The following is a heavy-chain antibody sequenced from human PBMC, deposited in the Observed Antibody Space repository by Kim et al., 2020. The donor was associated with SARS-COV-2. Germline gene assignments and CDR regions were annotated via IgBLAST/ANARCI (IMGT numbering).Heavy chain of an antibody. D-gene: IGHD2-15*01. V-gene: IGHV4-39*01. J-gene: IGHJ5*02. CDR3: ARQARRGHIVAKHDWFDP. CDR2: IYYSGST. Sequence: SETLSLTCTVSGGSISSSSYYWGWIRQPPGKGLEWIGSIYYSGSTYYNPSLKSRVTISVDTSKNQFSLKLRSVTAADTAVYYCARQARRGHIVAKHDWFDPWGQGTLVTVSS. CDR1: GGSISSSSYY.